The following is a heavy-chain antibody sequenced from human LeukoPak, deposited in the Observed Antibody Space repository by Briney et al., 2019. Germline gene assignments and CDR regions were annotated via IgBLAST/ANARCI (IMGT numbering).Heavy chain of an antibody. CDR1: GYTFTLYD. Sequence: ALVVPSCKLSGYTFTLYDLSWVRHPPGHGLEGMGWLNPNKGNTGYAQKSQGRVTMTRSTSIDTANMELNTRTSDDTAAYYCERGFYYYGLDVWGQGTTVTVSS. CDR2: LNPNKGNT. V-gene: IGHV1-8*01. CDR3: ERGFYYYGLDV. J-gene: IGHJ6*02.